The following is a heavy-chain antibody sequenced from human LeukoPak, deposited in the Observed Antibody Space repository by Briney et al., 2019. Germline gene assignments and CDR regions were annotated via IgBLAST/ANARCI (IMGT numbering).Heavy chain of an antibody. J-gene: IGHJ4*02. CDR3: ARNGEI. D-gene: IGHD3-10*01. CDR1: GYTFTGYY. Sequence: ASVKVSCKASGYTFTGYYMHWMRQAPGQGREWMGWINCNNGDTIYAQKFEGRVTVTRDTSISTAYMELSRLEYDDTAVYYCARNGEIWGQGTLVTVSS. CDR2: INCNNGDT. V-gene: IGHV1-2*02.